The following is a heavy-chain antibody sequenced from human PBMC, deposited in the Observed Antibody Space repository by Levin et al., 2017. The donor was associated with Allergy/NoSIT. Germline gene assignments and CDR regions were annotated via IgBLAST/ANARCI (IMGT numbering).Heavy chain of an antibody. CDR3: ARDFSLVTVVPAAPTYP. CDR1: GYTFTGYY. V-gene: IGHV1-2*02. CDR2: INPNSGGT. Sequence: ASVKVSCKASGYTFTGYYMHWVRQAPGQGLEWMGWINPNSGGTNYAQKFQGRVTMTRDTSISTAYMELSRLRSDDTAVYYCARDFSLVTVVPAAPTYPWGQGTLVTVSS. J-gene: IGHJ5*02. D-gene: IGHD2-2*01.